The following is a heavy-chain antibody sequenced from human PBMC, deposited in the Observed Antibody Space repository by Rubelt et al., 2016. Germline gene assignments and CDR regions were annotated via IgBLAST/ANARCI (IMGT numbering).Heavy chain of an antibody. Sequence: QVQLQESGPGLVKPSETLSLTCTVSGGSISSYYWSWIRQPPGKGLEWIGYIYYSGNTNYNPSLKSRVTISVDTSKNQFSLKLSSMTAADTAVYYCARHLLHTSSSYYPTWFDPWGQGALVTVSS. D-gene: IGHD3-22*01. CDR2: IYYSGNT. CDR1: GGSISSYY. CDR3: ARHLLHTSSSYYPTWFDP. V-gene: IGHV4-59*08. J-gene: IGHJ5*02.